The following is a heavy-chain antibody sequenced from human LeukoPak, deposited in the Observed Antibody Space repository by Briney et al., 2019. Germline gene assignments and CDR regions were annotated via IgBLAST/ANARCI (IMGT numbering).Heavy chain of an antibody. J-gene: IGHJ4*02. CDR2: INPNSGGT. CDR3: ARDLSFGEFLGPSDY. CDR1: GYTFTGYY. D-gene: IGHD3-10*01. V-gene: IGHV1-2*02. Sequence: ASVKVSCKASGYTFTGYYMPWVRQAPGQGLEWMGGINPNSGGTNYAQKFQGRVTMTRDTSISTAYMELSRLRSDDTAVYYCARDLSFGEFLGPSDYWGQGTLVTVSS.